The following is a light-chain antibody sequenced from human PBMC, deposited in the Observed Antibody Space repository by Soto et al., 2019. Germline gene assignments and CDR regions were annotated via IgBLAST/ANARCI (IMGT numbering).Light chain of an antibody. CDR3: QQFGGSPPTYT. CDR1: QSVGSNS. V-gene: IGKV3-20*01. CDR2: AAS. J-gene: IGKJ2*01. Sequence: EIVLTQSPVTLSLSPGERATLSCRASQSVGSNSLAWYQQKPGQAPRLVIYAASNRATAIPDRFSGSGSETDFTLTLSRLEPEDFAVYSCQQFGGSPPTYTFGQGTKLEIK.